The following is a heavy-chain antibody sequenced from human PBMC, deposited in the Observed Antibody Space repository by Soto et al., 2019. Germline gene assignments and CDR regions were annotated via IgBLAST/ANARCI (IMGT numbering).Heavy chain of an antibody. V-gene: IGHV4-30-2*01. CDR3: ARRTERGSNWFDP. J-gene: IGHJ5*02. CDR1: GGSISSGGYS. Sequence: SETLSLTCAVSGGSISSGGYSWSWIRQPPGKGLEWIGYIYHSGSTYYNPSLKSRVTISVDRSKNQFSLKLSSVTAADTAAYYCARRTERGSNWFDPWGQGTLVTVSS. CDR2: IYHSGST. D-gene: IGHD2-15*01.